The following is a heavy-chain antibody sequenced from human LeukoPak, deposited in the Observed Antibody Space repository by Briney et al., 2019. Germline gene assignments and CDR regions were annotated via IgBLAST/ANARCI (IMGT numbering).Heavy chain of an antibody. CDR3: ARARSRASTWYWDH. D-gene: IGHD2-8*02. V-gene: IGHV1-18*01. J-gene: IGHJ4*02. CDR2: ISTLYGNK. CDR1: GYTFTSYD. Sequence: ASVNVSCKASGYTFTSYDINWVRQAPGQGPEWMGWISTLYGNKNFAQKFQGRVTMTSDTSTSTAYLELASLTSDDSAIYYCARARSRASTWYWDHWGQGTLVTVSS.